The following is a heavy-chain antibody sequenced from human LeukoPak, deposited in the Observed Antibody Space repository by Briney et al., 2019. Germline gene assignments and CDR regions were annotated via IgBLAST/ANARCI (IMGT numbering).Heavy chain of an antibody. J-gene: IGHJ3*02. V-gene: IGHV3-30*03. CDR1: ALIFTSYG. Sequence: PGGSLRLPCALSALIFTSYGKHLVRQAPGKGLEWVAVISYDGSNKYYAVSVKGRFTISRDNSKNTLYLQMSSLRTEDTAMYYCASEGIAAAADIWGQGTMVTVSS. CDR3: ASEGIAAAADI. D-gene: IGHD6-13*01. CDR2: ISYDGSNK.